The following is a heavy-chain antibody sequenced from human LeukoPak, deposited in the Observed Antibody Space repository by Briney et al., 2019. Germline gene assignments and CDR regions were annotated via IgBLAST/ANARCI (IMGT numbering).Heavy chain of an antibody. CDR3: ARDSYGSNYHFDY. D-gene: IGHD5-18*01. V-gene: IGHV3-48*03. J-gene: IGHJ4*02. Sequence: LGGSLRLSCAAYGFTFSSYVMNWVRQAPGKGLEWVSYISSSGSTIYYADSVKGRFTISRDNAKNSLYLQMNSLRAEDTAVYYCARDSYGSNYHFDYWGQGTLVTVSS. CDR2: ISSSGSTI. CDR1: GFTFSSYV.